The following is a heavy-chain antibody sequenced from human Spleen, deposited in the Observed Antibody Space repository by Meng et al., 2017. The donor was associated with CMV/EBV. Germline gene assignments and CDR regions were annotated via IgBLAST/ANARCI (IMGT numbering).Heavy chain of an antibody. Sequence: GSLRLSCTVSGGSISSYYWSWIRQPPGKGLEWIGYIYYSGSTNYNPSLKSRVTISVDTSKNQFSLKLSSVTAADTALYYCARGGYSGSYSPFDYWGQGTLVTVSS. CDR2: IYYSGST. CDR3: ARGGYSGSYSPFDY. D-gene: IGHD1-26*01. CDR1: GGSISSYY. V-gene: IGHV4-59*08. J-gene: IGHJ4*02.